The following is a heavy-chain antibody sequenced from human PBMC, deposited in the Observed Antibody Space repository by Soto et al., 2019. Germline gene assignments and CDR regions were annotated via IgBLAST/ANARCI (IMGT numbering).Heavy chain of an antibody. CDR1: GDSISIYY. V-gene: IGHV4-59*08. CDR2: IYYSGST. Sequence: ETLSLTCTVSGDSISIYYWTWIRQPPGKGLEWIGYIYYSGSTNYNPSLKSRVTISVDTSKNQFSLKLNSMTAADTAVYYCARHNYGSGSTYFDYWGQGTLVTVSS. CDR3: ARHNYGSGSTYFDY. D-gene: IGHD3-10*01. J-gene: IGHJ4*02.